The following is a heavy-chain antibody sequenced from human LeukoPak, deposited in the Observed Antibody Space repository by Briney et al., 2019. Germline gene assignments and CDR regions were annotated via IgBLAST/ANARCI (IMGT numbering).Heavy chain of an antibody. J-gene: IGHJ4*02. CDR3: ARDVGYSNY. CDR2: IYISAGT. D-gene: IGHD4-11*01. V-gene: IGHV4-4*07. Sequence: PSETLSLTCTVSGGSISSYYWSWIRQPPGKGLEWIGRIYISAGTNYNPSLKSRVTISVDKSKNQFSLKLSSVTAADTAVYYCARDVGYSNYWGQGTLVTVSS. CDR1: GGSISSYY.